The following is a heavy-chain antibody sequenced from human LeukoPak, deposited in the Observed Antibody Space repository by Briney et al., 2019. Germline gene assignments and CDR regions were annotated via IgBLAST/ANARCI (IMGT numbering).Heavy chain of an antibody. CDR3: AKPVVPAARLFDF. J-gene: IGHJ4*02. Sequence: GGSLRLSCAASGFTFTDYAMSWVRQAPGKGLEWVSGITASGSSTYYADSVKGRFTISRDNSKNTLYLQMNSLRVEDAAAYYCAKPVVPAARLFDFWGQGTLVTVSS. D-gene: IGHD2-2*01. CDR1: GFTFTDYA. V-gene: IGHV3-23*01. CDR2: ITASGSST.